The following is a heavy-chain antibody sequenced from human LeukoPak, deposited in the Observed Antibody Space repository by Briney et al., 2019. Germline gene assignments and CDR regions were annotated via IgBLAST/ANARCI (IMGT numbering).Heavy chain of an antibody. Sequence: SETLSLTCTVSGYSIRSGYYWGWIRQPPGMGLDWIGSIFHSGSTYYNPSLKSRVTISVDTSKNQFSLKMTSLTAADTAVYYCARDNYDSSGYYEHALDLWGQGTMVTVSS. V-gene: IGHV4-38-2*02. CDR1: GYSIRSGYY. D-gene: IGHD3-22*01. CDR2: IFHSGST. J-gene: IGHJ3*01. CDR3: ARDNYDSSGYYEHALDL.